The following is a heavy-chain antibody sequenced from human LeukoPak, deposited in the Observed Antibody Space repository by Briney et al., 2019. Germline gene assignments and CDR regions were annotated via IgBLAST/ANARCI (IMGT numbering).Heavy chain of an antibody. D-gene: IGHD2-15*01. J-gene: IGHJ4*02. Sequence: SETLSLTCTVSGGSISSYYWSWIRQPPGKGLEWIGYIYYSGSTNYNPSLKSRVTISVDTSKNQFSLKLSSVTAADTAVYYCARRSLNCSGGSCYAFDYWGQGTLVTVSS. V-gene: IGHV4-59*08. CDR2: IYYSGST. CDR1: GGSISSYY. CDR3: ARRSLNCSGGSCYAFDY.